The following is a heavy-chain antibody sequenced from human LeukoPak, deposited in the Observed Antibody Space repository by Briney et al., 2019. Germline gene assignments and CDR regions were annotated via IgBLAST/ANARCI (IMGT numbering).Heavy chain of an antibody. CDR3: ARAPNYGDPIDY. D-gene: IGHD4-17*01. CDR1: GGSISNYY. Sequence: SETLSLTCTVSGGSISNYYWSWIRQPPGKGLEWIGYIYYSGSTNYNPSLKSRVTISVDTSKNQFFLKLNSVTAADTAVYYCARAPNYGDPIDYWGQGTLVTVSS. CDR2: IYYSGST. J-gene: IGHJ4*02. V-gene: IGHV4-59*01.